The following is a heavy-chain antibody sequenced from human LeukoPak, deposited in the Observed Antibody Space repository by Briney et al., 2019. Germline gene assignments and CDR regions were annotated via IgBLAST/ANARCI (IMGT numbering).Heavy chain of an antibody. V-gene: IGHV4-4*02. Sequence: SETLSLTCTVSGGSISSSNWWSWVRQPPGKGLEWIGEIYHSGSTNYNPSLKSRVTISVDKSKKQFSLRLKSVTAADTAVYYCARDDVDTPPFDYLGQGTLVTVSS. CDR1: GGSISSSNW. CDR3: ARDDVDTPPFDY. J-gene: IGHJ4*02. CDR2: IYHSGST. D-gene: IGHD5-18*01.